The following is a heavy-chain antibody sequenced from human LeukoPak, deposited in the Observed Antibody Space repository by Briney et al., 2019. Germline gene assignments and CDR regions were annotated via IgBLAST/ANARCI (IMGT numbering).Heavy chain of an antibody. CDR1: GYSLSSGYY. V-gene: IGHV4-38-2*02. CDR2: LYHNGKT. Sequence: SDTLSLPCTVSGYSLSSGYYLGWIRQTPGTGLDWIESLYHNGKTYYNPSLNSRVTISVETSKNQSSLKLSSLTAADTAVYYCARDRISVSDPPNWFDPWGQGTLVTVSS. CDR3: ARDRISVSDPPNWFDP. D-gene: IGHD6-19*01. J-gene: IGHJ5*02.